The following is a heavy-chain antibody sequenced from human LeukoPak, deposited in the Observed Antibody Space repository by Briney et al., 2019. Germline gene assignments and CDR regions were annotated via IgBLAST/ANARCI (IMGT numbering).Heavy chain of an antibody. D-gene: IGHD5-18*01. Sequence: GGSLRLSCAASGFTFSSSSISWVRKAPGKGLEWVSAITDAVGSTHYADSVKGRFTISSDNSKNTVYLQMNSLSPEDMAVYYCAKEGIHLKSSLEYWGQGILVTVSS. J-gene: IGHJ4*02. V-gene: IGHV3-23*01. CDR2: ITDAVGST. CDR1: GFTFSSSS. CDR3: AKEGIHLKSSLEY.